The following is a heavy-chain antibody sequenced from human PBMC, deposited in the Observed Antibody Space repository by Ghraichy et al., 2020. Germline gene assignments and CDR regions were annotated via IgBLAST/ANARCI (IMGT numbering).Heavy chain of an antibody. D-gene: IGHD6-13*01. J-gene: IGHJ4*02. Sequence: GGSLRLSCAASGFTFSSYGMHWVRQAPGKGLEWVAVIWYDGSNKYYADSVKGRFTISRDNSKNTLYLQMNSLRAEDTAVYYCARVRIAAAGPLDYWGQGTLVTVSS. CDR2: IWYDGSNK. V-gene: IGHV3-33*01. CDR1: GFTFSSYG. CDR3: ARVRIAAAGPLDY.